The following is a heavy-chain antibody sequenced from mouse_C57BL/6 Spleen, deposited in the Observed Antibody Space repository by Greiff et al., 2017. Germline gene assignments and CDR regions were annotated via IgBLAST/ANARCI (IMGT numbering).Heavy chain of an antibody. J-gene: IGHJ2*01. D-gene: IGHD1-1*01. Sequence: QVQLQQSGAELVRPGPSVKVSCKASGYAFTNYLIEWVKQRPGQGLEWIGVINPGSGGTNYNEKFKGQATLTADNSSSTAYMQRSSLTSEDSAVYFSARPHYGSSHFDYWGQGTTLTVSS. CDR1: GYAFTNYL. CDR3: ARPHYGSSHFDY. CDR2: INPGSGGT. V-gene: IGHV1-54*01.